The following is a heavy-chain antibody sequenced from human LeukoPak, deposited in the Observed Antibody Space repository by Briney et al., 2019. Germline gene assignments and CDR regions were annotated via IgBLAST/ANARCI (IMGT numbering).Heavy chain of an antibody. J-gene: IGHJ4*02. V-gene: IGHV4-59*12. Sequence: SETLSLTCTVSGGSISSYYWSWIRQPPGKGLEWIGYIYYSGSTNYNPSLKSRVTISVDTSKNQFSLKLSSVTAADTAVYYCAKSGYRSAYTTDAFDYWGQGTLVTVSS. CDR2: IYYSGST. CDR1: GGSISSYY. D-gene: IGHD3-3*01. CDR3: AKSGYRSAYTTDAFDY.